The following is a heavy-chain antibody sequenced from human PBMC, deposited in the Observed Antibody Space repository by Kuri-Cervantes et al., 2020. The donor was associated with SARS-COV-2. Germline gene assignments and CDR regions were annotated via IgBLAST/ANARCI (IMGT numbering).Heavy chain of an antibody. CDR1: GGSFSGYY. CDR3: TRGRSTAWFSL. Sequence: SETLSLTCAVYGGSFSGYYWSWIRQPPGKGLEWIGEINHSGSTNYNPSLKSRVTISTGTSENQCSLKLSSVSAADTAIYFCTRGRSTAWFSLWGQGTLVTVSS. J-gene: IGHJ4*02. CDR2: INHSGST. V-gene: IGHV4-34*01. D-gene: IGHD3-10*01.